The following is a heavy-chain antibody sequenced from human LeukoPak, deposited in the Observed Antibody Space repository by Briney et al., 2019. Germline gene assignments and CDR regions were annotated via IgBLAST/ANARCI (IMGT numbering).Heavy chain of an antibody. CDR3: AREPVGAPRYFAY. Sequence: SETLSLTCTVSGGSISSDNFYWSWIRKPAGKGLEWIGRFYGSGNNDYSPSLRGRVTISADTSKNQFSLKLTSVTAADTAIYYCAREPVGAPRYFAYWGQGTLVTVSS. V-gene: IGHV4-61*02. CDR2: FYGSGNN. J-gene: IGHJ4*02. D-gene: IGHD1-26*01. CDR1: GGSISSDNFY.